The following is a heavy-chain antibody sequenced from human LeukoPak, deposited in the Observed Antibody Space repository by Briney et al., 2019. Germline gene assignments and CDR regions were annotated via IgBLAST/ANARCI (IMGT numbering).Heavy chain of an antibody. V-gene: IGHV4-39*02. Sequence: PSETLSLTCTVSGGSISSSSYYWGWIRQPPGKGLEWIGSIYYSGSTYYNPSLKSRVTISVDTSKNQFSLKLSSVTAADTAVYYCAREQQWLVPFDYWGQGTLVTVSS. CDR3: AREQQWLVPFDY. CDR2: IYYSGST. J-gene: IGHJ4*02. D-gene: IGHD6-19*01. CDR1: GGSISSSSYY.